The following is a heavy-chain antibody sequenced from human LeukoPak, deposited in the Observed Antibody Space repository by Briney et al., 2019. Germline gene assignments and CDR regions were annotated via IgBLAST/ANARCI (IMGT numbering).Heavy chain of an antibody. J-gene: IGHJ6*02. Sequence: GGSLRLSCAASGFTFSSYGMHWGRQAPGKGLEWVAVISYDGSNKYYADSVKGRFTISRDNSKNTLYLQMNSVRAEDTAVYYCAKDRDSSGWYYYGMDVWGQGTTVTVSS. CDR3: AKDRDSSGWYYYGMDV. D-gene: IGHD6-19*01. CDR2: ISYDGSNK. CDR1: GFTFSSYG. V-gene: IGHV3-30*18.